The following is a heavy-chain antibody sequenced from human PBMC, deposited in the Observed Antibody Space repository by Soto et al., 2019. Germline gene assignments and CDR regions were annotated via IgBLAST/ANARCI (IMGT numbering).Heavy chain of an antibody. J-gene: IGHJ6*02. V-gene: IGHV3-53*01. CDR2: IYSGGST. D-gene: IGHD3-10*01. CDR3: ARWGVIAPRYLYYYYGMDV. Sequence: VGSLRLSCAASGFTVSSNYMSWVRQAPGKGLEWVSVIYSGGSTYYADSVKGRFTISRDNSKNTLYLQMNSLRAEDTAVYYCARWGVIAPRYLYYYYGMDVWGQGTTVTVSS. CDR1: GFTVSSNY.